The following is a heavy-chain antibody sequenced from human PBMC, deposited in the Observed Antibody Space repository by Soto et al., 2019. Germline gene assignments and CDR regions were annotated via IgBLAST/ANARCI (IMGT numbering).Heavy chain of an antibody. J-gene: IGHJ4*02. CDR3: AKDIDTRYPYDSSAYPGKRFDS. D-gene: IGHD3-22*01. CDR2: ISGSGGST. V-gene: IGHV3-23*01. CDR1: GFTFSSYA. Sequence: GGSLRLSCAASGFTFSSYAMSWVRQAPGKGLEWVAAISGSGGSTYYADSVKGRFTISRDNSKNTLYLQMNILRAEDTAVYYCAKDIDTRYPYDSSAYPGKRFDSWGQGTLVTVSS.